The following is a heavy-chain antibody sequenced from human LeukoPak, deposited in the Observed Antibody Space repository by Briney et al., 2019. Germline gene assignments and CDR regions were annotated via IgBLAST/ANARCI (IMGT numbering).Heavy chain of an antibody. CDR1: EFPFSMYW. CDR3: ARDVNSYASYFDY. D-gene: IGHD5-18*01. J-gene: IGHJ4*02. Sequence: GGSLRLSCAASEFPFSMYWMNWVRQAPGKGLEWVANINQDGSEKNYVDSVKGRFTISRDNAKNSLFLQMDSLRAEDTALYYCARDVNSYASYFDYWGQGILVTVSS. CDR2: INQDGSEK. V-gene: IGHV3-7*01.